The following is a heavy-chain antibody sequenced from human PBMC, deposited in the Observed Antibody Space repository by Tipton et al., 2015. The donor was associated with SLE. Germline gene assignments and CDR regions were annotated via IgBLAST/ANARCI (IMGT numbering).Heavy chain of an antibody. Sequence: TLSLTCTVSGGSISSGNYSWHWIRQPAGKGLEWIGRIYTSGSTNYNPSLKSRVAISLATSKTQFSLNLSSVTAADTAVYYCTRDSFYYSDIWSRGITVTVSS. CDR3: TRDSFYYSDI. D-gene: IGHD3-10*01. V-gene: IGHV4-61*02. CDR2: IYTSGST. CDR1: GGSISSGNYS. J-gene: IGHJ6*04.